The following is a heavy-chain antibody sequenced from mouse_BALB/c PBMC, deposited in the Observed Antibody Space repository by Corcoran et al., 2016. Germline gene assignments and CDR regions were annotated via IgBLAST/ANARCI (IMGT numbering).Heavy chain of an antibody. J-gene: IGHJ3*01. D-gene: IGHD3-3*01. CDR3: AIRAWFAY. V-gene: IGHV1-84*02. CDR1: GYTFTDDY. Sequence: QIQLPQSGPELLKPGASVKISCKASGYTFTDDYINWVKQKTGQVLEWIGWIYDGSGNTKYNEQFKGKATWNADTSSSTAYMQRSSLTSEDTDVYFCAIRAWFAYWGQGTLVTVSA. CDR2: IYDGSGNT.